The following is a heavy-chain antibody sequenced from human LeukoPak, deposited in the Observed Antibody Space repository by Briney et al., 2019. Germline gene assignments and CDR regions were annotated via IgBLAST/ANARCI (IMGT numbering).Heavy chain of an antibody. D-gene: IGHD3-22*01. CDR1: GFTFSSYW. CDR2: INSDGSST. J-gene: IGHJ4*02. CDR3: ARVPFDYYDSSGPFDY. Sequence: GGSLRLSCAASGFTFSSYWMHWVRHAAGKGLVWVSRINSDGSSTIYADSGKGRFTISRDNAKNTLYLQMNSLRAEDTAVYYCARVPFDYYDSSGPFDYWGQGTLVTVSS. V-gene: IGHV3-74*01.